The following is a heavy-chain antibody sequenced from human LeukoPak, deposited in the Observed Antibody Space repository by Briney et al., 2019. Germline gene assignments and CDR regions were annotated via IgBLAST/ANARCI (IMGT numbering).Heavy chain of an antibody. V-gene: IGHV4-61*02. CDR1: GGSISSGSYY. CDR3: ARQPFGVATNWFDP. J-gene: IGHJ5*02. Sequence: SQTLSLTCTVSGGSISSGSYYWSWIRQPAGTGLEWIGRIYTSGSTYYNPSLKSRVTISVDTSKNQFSLKLSSVTAADTAVYYCARQPFGVATNWFDPWGQGTLVTVSS. D-gene: IGHD3-3*01. CDR2: IYTSGST.